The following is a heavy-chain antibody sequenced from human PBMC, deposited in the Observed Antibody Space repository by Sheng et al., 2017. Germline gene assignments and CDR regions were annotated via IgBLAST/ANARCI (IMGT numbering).Heavy chain of an antibody. V-gene: IGHV4-38-2*02. J-gene: IGHJ4*02. Sequence: QVQLQESGPGLVKPSETLSLTCTVSGYSISSGYYWGWIRQPPGKGLEWIGSIYHSGSTYYNPSLKSRVTISVDTSKNQFSLKLSSVTAADTAVYYCARAAAAFLDYWGQGTLVTCLL. CDR1: GYSISSGYY. CDR2: IYHSGST. CDR3: ARAAAAFLDY. D-gene: IGHD6-13*01.